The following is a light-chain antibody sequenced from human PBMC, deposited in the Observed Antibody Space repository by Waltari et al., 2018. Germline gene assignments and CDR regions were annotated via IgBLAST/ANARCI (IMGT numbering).Light chain of an antibody. V-gene: IGLV2-23*02. J-gene: IGLJ2*01. CDR2: GVN. CDR3: CSYAGSPTYVL. CDR1: SSDVGTYDI. Sequence: QSALIQPASVSGTPGQSIIIPCTGTSSDVGTYDIVSWYQQHPGKVPKVLIYGVNKRPSCISDRFSGSKSGNTASLTISGLQAEDEADYYCCSYAGSPTYVLFGGGTTLTVL.